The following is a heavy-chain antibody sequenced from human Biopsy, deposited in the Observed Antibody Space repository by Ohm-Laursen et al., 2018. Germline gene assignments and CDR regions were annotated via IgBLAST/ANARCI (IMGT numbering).Heavy chain of an antibody. Sequence: EASVKVSCKASGGTLSNYAINWVRQAPGQGLEWMGGIIPIFDTANYAPKLQDRVTMTADTSTNTAHMELRSLRSDDTAVYYCARVFCTSTTCYGLLDNWGQGTVVTVSS. CDR1: GGTLSNYA. CDR2: IIPIFDTA. CDR3: ARVFCTSTTCYGLLDN. D-gene: IGHD2/OR15-2a*01. V-gene: IGHV1-69*06. J-gene: IGHJ4*02.